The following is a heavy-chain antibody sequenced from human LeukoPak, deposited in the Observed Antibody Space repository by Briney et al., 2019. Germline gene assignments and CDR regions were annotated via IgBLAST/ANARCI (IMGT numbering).Heavy chain of an antibody. J-gene: IGHJ5*02. CDR1: GGSISSGDYY. Sequence: PSQTLSLTCTVSGGSISSGDYYWSWFRQPPGKGLEWSGYIYYNGSTYYNPSLKSRVTISVDTSKNQFSLKLSSVTAADTAVYYCARTSLGGAWFDPWGQGTLVTVSS. CDR3: ARTSLGGAWFDP. CDR2: IYYNGST. V-gene: IGHV4-30-4*08. D-gene: IGHD3-10*01.